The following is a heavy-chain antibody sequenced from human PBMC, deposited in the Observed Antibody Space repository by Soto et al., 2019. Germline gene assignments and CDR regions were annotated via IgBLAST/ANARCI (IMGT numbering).Heavy chain of an antibody. J-gene: IGHJ4*02. Sequence: PGGALRLSCAASGFTFSSYGMHWVRQAPGKGLEGVAVIWSDGSNKYYEDSVKGRFNISRDNSKNTLYLQMNSLRAEDTAVYYCARHYYDSSGYYPLWGQGTLVTVSS. V-gene: IGHV3-33*01. CDR3: ARHYYDSSGYYPL. CDR1: GFTFSSYG. D-gene: IGHD3-22*01. CDR2: IWSDGSNK.